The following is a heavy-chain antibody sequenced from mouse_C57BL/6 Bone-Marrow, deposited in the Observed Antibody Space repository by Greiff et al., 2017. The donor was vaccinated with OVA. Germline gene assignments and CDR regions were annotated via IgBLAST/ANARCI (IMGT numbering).Heavy chain of an antibody. CDR3: ARHKYAWFAY. J-gene: IGHJ3*01. V-gene: IGHV5-6*01. CDR1: GFTFSSYG. CDR2: ISSGGSYT. D-gene: IGHD2-10*02. Sequence: EVKVVESGGDLVKPGGSLKLSCAASGFTFSSYGMSWVRQTPDKRLEWVATISSGGSYTYYPDSVKGRFTISRDNAKNTLYLQMSSLKSEDTAMYYCARHKYAWFAYWGQGTLVTVSA.